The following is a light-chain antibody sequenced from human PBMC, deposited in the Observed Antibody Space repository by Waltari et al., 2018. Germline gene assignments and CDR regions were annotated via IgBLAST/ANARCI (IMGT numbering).Light chain of an antibody. CDR1: QSISKY. V-gene: IGKV3-20*01. Sequence: EIMLTQSPGTLSLSPGERATLSCRASQSISKYLAWYQQKPGQAPRLLIYDASNRATGIPDSFSGSGYGTDFSLTISRLEPEDYAVYYCQKYGSLPATFGRGTKVEIK. CDR3: QKYGSLPAT. CDR2: DAS. J-gene: IGKJ1*01.